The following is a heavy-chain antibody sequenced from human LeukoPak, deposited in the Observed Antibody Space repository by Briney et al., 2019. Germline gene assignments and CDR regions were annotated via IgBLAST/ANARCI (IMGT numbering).Heavy chain of an antibody. CDR2: IGTAGDT. D-gene: IGHD1-1*01. V-gene: IGHV3-13*01. J-gene: IGHJ4*02. CDR1: GFTFSDYD. CDR3: ARVAKERVGGVYYFDY. Sequence: GGSLRLSCATSGFTFSDYDMHWVRQATGKGLEWVSAIGTAGDTYYTGSVKGRFTISRENAKNSLYLQMSSLRAGDTAVYYCARVAKERVGGVYYFDYWGQGTLVTVSS.